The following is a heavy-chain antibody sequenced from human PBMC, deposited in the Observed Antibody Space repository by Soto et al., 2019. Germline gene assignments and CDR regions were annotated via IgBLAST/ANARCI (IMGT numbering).Heavy chain of an antibody. V-gene: IGHV1-69*02. CDR2: IIPMLCIA. CDR3: ARGFRSGKNYFDY. J-gene: IGHJ4*02. CDR1: GGTFSSYT. Sequence: QVQLVQSGAEVKKPGSSVKVSCKASGGTFSSYTISWVRQVPGQGLEWMGRIIPMLCIANYAQKFQGRVTINADKSTSTAYMELSSLRSEDTAVYYCARGFRSGKNYFDYWGQGTLVTVSS.